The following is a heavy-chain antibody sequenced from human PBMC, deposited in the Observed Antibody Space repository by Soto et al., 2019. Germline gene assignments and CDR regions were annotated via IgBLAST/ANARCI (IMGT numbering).Heavy chain of an antibody. J-gene: IGHJ6*02. CDR2: INPNSGGT. CDR3: ARETVAGTGYYYGMDV. Sequence: ASVKVSCKASGYTFTGYYMHWVRQAPGQGLEWMGWINPNSGGTNYAQKFQGRVTMTRDTSISTAYMELSRLRSDDTAVYYCARETVAGTGYYYGMDVWRQGTTVTVSS. CDR1: GYTFTGYY. V-gene: IGHV1-2*02. D-gene: IGHD6-19*01.